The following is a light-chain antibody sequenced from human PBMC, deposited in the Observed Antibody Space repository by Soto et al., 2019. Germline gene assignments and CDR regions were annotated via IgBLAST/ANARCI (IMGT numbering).Light chain of an antibody. CDR2: GVH. J-gene: IGKJ1*01. Sequence: IVLTQSPGTLSLSPGERATLSCRASQTISSSYFAWYQQKPGQAPRLLIYGVHSRATGIPDRFSGSGSGTDFTLTISRLDAEDSAVYYCQQYGSSACTFGQGTKVDIK. V-gene: IGKV3-20*01. CDR1: QTISSSY. CDR3: QQYGSSACT.